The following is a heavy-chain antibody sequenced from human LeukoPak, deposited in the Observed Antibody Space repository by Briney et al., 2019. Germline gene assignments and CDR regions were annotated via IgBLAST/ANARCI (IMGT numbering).Heavy chain of an antibody. CDR1: GFTFSSYA. CDR2: INHNGNVN. CDR3: AGGGCLGG. J-gene: IGHJ6*02. V-gene: IGHV3-7*03. Sequence: GRSLRLSCAASGFTFSSYAMSWVRQAPGKGLEWVASINHNGNVNYYVDSVKGRFTISRDNAKNSLYLQMSNLRAEDTAVYFCAGGGCLGGWGQGATVTVSS. D-gene: IGHD3-16*01.